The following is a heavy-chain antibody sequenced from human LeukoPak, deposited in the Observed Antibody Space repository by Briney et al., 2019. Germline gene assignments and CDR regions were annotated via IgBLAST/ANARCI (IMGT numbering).Heavy chain of an antibody. CDR3: ARDVAVAGYKFDY. J-gene: IGHJ4*02. D-gene: IGHD6-19*01. V-gene: IGHV1-2*02. CDR2: INPNSGGT. Sequence: GASVKVSCKASGYTFTGYYMHWVRQAPGQGLEWMGWINPNSGGTNYAQKFQGRVTMTRDTSISTAYMALSRLRSDDTAVYYCARDVAVAGYKFDYWGQGTLVTVSS. CDR1: GYTFTGYY.